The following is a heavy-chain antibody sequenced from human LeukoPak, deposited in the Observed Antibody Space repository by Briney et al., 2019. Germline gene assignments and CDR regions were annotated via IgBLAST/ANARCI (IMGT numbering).Heavy chain of an antibody. J-gene: IGHJ6*03. CDR2: TRNRATSYTT. CDR1: GFTFSDHY. V-gene: IGHV3-72*01. CDR3: TKLDRGNSYCMVV. Sequence: QAGGSLRLSCAASGFTFSDHYMDWDRQAPGKGLEWVGRTRNRATSYTTAYAASVKGRFIISRDESKSSVYLQMNSLKTEDTAVYYCTKLDRGNSYCMVVWGKGTTVTVSS. D-gene: IGHD4-23*01.